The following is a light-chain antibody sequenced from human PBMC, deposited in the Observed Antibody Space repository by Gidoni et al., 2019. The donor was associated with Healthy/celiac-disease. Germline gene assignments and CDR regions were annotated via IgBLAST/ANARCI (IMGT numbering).Light chain of an antibody. CDR2: QDS. V-gene: IGLV3-1*01. J-gene: IGLJ2*01. Sequence: SSELTQPPSVSVSPGQTASITCSGDKLGDKYAFWYQQKPGQSPVLVIYQDSKRPSGIPARFSGSNSGNTATLTISGTQAMDEADYYCQAWDSSTGVFGGGTKLTVL. CDR1: KLGDKY. CDR3: QAWDSSTGV.